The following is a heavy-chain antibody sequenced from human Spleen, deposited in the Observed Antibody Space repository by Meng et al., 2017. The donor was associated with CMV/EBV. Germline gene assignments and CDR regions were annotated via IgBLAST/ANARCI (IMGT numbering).Heavy chain of an antibody. CDR2: SSAYNGNT. J-gene: IGHJ6*02. Sequence: ASVKVSCKASGYSFTSYAFSWVRQAPGQGLEYMGWSSAYNGNTNYAQKLQGRVTMTTDTSTSTAYMELRSLRSDDTAVYYCARDRRSGCSSTSCPYYYYYGMDVWGQGTTVTVSS. CDR3: ARDRRSGCSSTSCPYYYYYGMDV. V-gene: IGHV1-18*01. CDR1: GYSFTSYA. D-gene: IGHD2-2*01.